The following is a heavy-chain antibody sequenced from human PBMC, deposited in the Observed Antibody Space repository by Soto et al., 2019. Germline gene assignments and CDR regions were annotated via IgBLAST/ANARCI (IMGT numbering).Heavy chain of an antibody. CDR1: GGSISSGGYS. CDR3: ARALIDCTNGGCYTRQQLYYLDY. J-gene: IGHJ4*02. Sequence: PSETLSLTCAVSGGSISSGGYSWSWIRQPPGKGLEWIGYIYHSGSTYYNPSLKSRVTISVDRSKNQFSLKLSSVTAADTAVYYCARALIDCTNGGCYTRQQLYYLDYWGQGTLGTGS. D-gene: IGHD2-8*01. V-gene: IGHV4-30-2*01. CDR2: IYHSGST.